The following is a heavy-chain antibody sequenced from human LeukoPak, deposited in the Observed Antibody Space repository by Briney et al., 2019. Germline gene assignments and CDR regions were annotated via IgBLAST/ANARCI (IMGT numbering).Heavy chain of an antibody. CDR2: ISHSGHA. CDR3: ARDLGSGGDSDY. D-gene: IGHD2-21*01. CDR1: GGSISSYY. V-gene: IGHV4-59*08. Sequence: SETLSLTCTVSGGSISSYYWSWIRQPPGKGLEWIGSISHSGHANYNPSLKSRVTISVDTSKNQFSLKLSSVTATDTAVYYCARDLGSGGDSDYWGQGTLVTVPS. J-gene: IGHJ4*02.